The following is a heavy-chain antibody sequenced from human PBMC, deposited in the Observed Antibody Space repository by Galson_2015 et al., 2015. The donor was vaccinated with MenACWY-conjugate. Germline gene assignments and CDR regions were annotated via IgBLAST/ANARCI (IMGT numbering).Heavy chain of an antibody. CDR3: ARVGYGSSPTCYLAFFDY. J-gene: IGHJ4*02. V-gene: IGHV1-46*01. D-gene: IGHD2-2*01. CDR2: INSSGGGT. Sequence: SVKVSCKASGYTFSSYHMHWVRQAPGQGLECMGIINSSGGGTSSAQKFQGRVTMTRDTSTSTVYMELSSLRSEDTAVYYCARVGYGSSPTCYLAFFDYWGQGTLVPVSS. CDR1: GYTFSSYH.